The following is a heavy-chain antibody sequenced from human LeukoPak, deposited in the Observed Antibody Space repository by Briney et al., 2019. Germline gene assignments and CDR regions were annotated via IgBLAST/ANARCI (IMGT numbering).Heavy chain of an antibody. CDR1: GYSVTNYW. CDR3: TRDWELGY. Sequence: GESLKICCRASGYSVTNYWIGWVRQMAGEVMEWVGLIYPGDSNTRYSPSFQGQVTISADKSINTAYLQWSSLRTSDTAMYYCTRDWELGYWGQGTLVTVSS. V-gene: IGHV5-51*01. J-gene: IGHJ4*02. D-gene: IGHD1-26*01. CDR2: IYPGDSNT.